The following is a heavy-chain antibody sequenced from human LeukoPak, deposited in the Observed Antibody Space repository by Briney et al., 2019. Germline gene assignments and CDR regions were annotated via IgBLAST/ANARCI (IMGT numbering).Heavy chain of an antibody. Sequence: SVKVSCKASGGTFSSYAISWVRQAPGQGLEWMGRIIPIFGTANYAQKFQGRVTITTDESTSTAYMELSSLRSEDTAVYYCARSLYSGYVYWFDPWGQGTLITVSS. CDR1: GGTFSSYA. D-gene: IGHD5-12*01. V-gene: IGHV1-69*05. CDR3: ARSLYSGYVYWFDP. CDR2: IIPIFGTA. J-gene: IGHJ5*02.